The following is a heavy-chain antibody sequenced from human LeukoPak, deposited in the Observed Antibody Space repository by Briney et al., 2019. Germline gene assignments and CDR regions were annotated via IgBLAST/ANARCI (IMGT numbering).Heavy chain of an antibody. J-gene: IGHJ4*02. Sequence: GGSLRLSCAASGFTSSSYWMSWVRQAPGKGLEWVANIKQDGSEKYYVDSVKGRFTISRDNAKNSLYLQMNSLRAEDTAVYYCARAVLLWHGSLDYWGQGTLVTVSS. D-gene: IGHD3-10*01. CDR3: ARAVLLWHGSLDY. V-gene: IGHV3-7*01. CDR1: GFTSSSYW. CDR2: IKQDGSEK.